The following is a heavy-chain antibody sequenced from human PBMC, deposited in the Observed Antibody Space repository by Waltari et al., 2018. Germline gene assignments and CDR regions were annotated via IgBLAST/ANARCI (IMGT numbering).Heavy chain of an antibody. CDR3: ARGRIAVAGFDY. CDR1: GFAVSNSW. J-gene: IGHJ4*02. Sequence: EVQLVESGGGLVQPGGSLRLSCAASGFAVSNSWMHWARQATGKGLVWVSRINSDGSSTSYADSVKGRFTISRDNAKNTLYLQMNSLRAEDTAVYYCARGRIAVAGFDYWGQGTLVTVSS. CDR2: INSDGSST. V-gene: IGHV3-74*01. D-gene: IGHD6-19*01.